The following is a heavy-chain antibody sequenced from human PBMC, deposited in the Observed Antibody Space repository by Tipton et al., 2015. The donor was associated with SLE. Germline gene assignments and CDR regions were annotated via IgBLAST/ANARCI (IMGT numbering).Heavy chain of an antibody. D-gene: IGHD1-1*01. V-gene: IGHV4-34*01. Sequence: TLSLTCAVYGGSFSGYYWSWIRQPPGKGLEWIGEINHIGSTNYNPSLKSRVTISVDTSKNQFSLKLSSVTAADTAVYYCARDKREENWNDKDYYYMDVWGKGTTVTVSS. CDR1: GGSFSGYY. J-gene: IGHJ6*03. CDR2: INHIGST. CDR3: ARDKREENWNDKDYYYMDV.